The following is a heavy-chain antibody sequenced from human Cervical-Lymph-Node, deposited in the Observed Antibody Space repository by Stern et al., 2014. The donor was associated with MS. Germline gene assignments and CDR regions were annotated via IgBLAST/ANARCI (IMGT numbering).Heavy chain of an antibody. CDR2: ISPDSGDT. J-gene: IGHJ5*02. CDR1: GYIFNSDD. CDR3: TKAWES. D-gene: IGHD1-26*01. V-gene: IGHV1-8*01. Sequence: VQVVQSGAEVKKPGASVKVSCKASGYIFNSDDINWVRQASGQGLGWMAWISPDSGDTGYAQKFQGRVTLTRDTSINTAYMEMTSLTSDDTAIYYCTKAWESWGQGTLITVSS.